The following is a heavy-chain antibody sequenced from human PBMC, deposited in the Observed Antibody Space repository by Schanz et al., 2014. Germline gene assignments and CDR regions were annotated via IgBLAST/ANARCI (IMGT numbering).Heavy chain of an antibody. CDR3: TRDVRLDRRGNWFDP. D-gene: IGHD1-1*01. V-gene: IGHV3-23*04. J-gene: IGHJ5*02. Sequence: EVQLVESGGGVVQPGRSLRLSCAASGFTFSSYAMCWVRQAPGKGLEWVSAISGGGGTTYYTDSVKGRFTISRDNSENTLYLQMNSLSADDTAVYYCTRDVRLDRRGNWFDPWGQGTLVTVSS. CDR1: GFTFSSYA. CDR2: ISGGGGTT.